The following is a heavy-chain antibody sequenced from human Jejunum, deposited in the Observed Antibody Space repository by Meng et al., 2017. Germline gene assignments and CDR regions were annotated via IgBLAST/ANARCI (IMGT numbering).Heavy chain of an antibody. CDR2: IKRKSDGETI. Sequence: GESLKISCTASGFTFGDYAMSWVRQAPGKGLEWVGRIKRKSDGETIDYAAPVKGRFTISRDDSKNTLFLEMNSLKTEDTAVYYCGTGSAFDYWGQGTMVTVSS. D-gene: IGHD3/OR15-3a*01. V-gene: IGHV3-15*01. J-gene: IGHJ3*01. CDR3: GTGSAFDY. CDR1: GFTFGDYA.